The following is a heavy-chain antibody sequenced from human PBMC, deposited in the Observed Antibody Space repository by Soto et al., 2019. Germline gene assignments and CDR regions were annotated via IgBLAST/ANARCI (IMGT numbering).Heavy chain of an antibody. J-gene: IGHJ5*02. Sequence: SETLSLTCTVSGGSISSGYYYWSWLRQPPGKGLEWIGYIYYSGSTNYNPSLKSRVTISVDTSKNQFSLKLSSVTAADTAVYYCARLDSGWYLLDPWGQGTLVTVSS. V-gene: IGHV4-61*01. D-gene: IGHD6-19*01. CDR1: GGSISSGYYY. CDR3: ARLDSGWYLLDP. CDR2: IYYSGST.